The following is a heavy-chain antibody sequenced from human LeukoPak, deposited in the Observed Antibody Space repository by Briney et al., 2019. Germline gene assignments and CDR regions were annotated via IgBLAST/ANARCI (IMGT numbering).Heavy chain of an antibody. V-gene: IGHV1-3*01. CDR3: ARDPGGSWFDP. CDR1: GYPFTIYA. J-gene: IGHJ5*02. Sequence: RASVKVSCKASGYPFTIYAMHWVRQAPGQRLEWMGWINAGNGHTKYSQKFQGRVTITRDTSASTAYMELSSLRSEDTAVYYCARDPGGSWFDPWGQGTLVTVSS. CDR2: INAGNGHT. D-gene: IGHD1-26*01.